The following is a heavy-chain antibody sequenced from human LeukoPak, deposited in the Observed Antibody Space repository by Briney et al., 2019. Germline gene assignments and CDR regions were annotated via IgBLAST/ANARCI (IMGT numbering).Heavy chain of an antibody. CDR3: AKGSKTPLFTRDHYIDV. D-gene: IGHD5/OR15-5a*01. CDR1: GFTFSSSA. CDR2: ISGSGSGGST. J-gene: IGHJ6*03. V-gene: IGHV3-23*01. Sequence: GGSLRLSCAASGFTFSSSAMSWVRQAPGKGLEWVSNISGSGSGGSTYYADSVKGRFTISRDNSKSTLYLQMNSLRAEDTAVYYCAKGSKTPLFTRDHYIDVWGKGTTVTISS.